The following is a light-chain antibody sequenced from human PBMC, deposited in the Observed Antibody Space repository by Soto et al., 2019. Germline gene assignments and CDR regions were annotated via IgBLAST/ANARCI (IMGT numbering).Light chain of an antibody. CDR2: AAS. CDR3: QQTYNPRRT. CDR1: GIKCRY. V-gene: IGKV1-39*01. Sequence: DIQLTQSPSSLCASVGDRVTITCRARGIKCRYVNWYQQEPAKAPNLLKYAASTSKSKFPSRFSRTVSGTEFDLTIRHLRAKDVSTYCCQQTYNPRRTLGQGTNVYIK. J-gene: IGKJ1*01.